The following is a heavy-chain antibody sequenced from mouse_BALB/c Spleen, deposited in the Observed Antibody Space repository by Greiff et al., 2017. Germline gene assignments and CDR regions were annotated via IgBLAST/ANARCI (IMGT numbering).Heavy chain of an antibody. CDR3: TRDYRYGFAY. Sequence: LQQPGSELVRPGASVKLSCKASGYTFTSYWMHWVKQRHGQGLEWIGNIYPGSGSTNYDEKFKSKGTLTVDTSYSTAYMHLSSLTSEDSAVYYCTRDYRYGFAYWGQGTLGTVAA. V-gene: IGHV1S22*01. CDR2: IYPGSGST. D-gene: IGHD2-14*01. CDR1: GYTFTSYW. J-gene: IGHJ3*01.